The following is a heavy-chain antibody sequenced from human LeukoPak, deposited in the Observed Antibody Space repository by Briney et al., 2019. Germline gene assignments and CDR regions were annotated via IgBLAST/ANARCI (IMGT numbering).Heavy chain of an antibody. V-gene: IGHV3-30*02. D-gene: IGHD2-2*01. Sequence: GGSLRLSCAASGFTFSSYGMHWVRQAPGKGLEWVAFIRYDGSNKYYADSVKGRFTISRDNSKNTLYLQMNSLRAEDRAVYYCAKDSLRTVPKASFDSWGQGTLVTVSS. J-gene: IGHJ4*02. CDR2: IRYDGSNK. CDR3: AKDSLRTVPKASFDS. CDR1: GFTFSSYG.